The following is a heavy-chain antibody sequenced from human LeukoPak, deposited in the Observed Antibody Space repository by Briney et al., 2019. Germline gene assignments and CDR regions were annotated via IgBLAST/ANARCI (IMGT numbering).Heavy chain of an antibody. J-gene: IGHJ3*02. CDR2: IYSGGST. Sequence: GGSLRLSCAASGFIGSSNYMSWVRQAPGKGLEWVSVIYSGGSTYYADSVKGRFTISRDNSKNTLYLQMNSLRAEDTALYYCARDFVVNYGWGAFDIWGQGTMLTVSS. CDR3: ARDFVVNYGWGAFDI. CDR1: GFIGSSNY. V-gene: IGHV3-53*01. D-gene: IGHD3-10*01.